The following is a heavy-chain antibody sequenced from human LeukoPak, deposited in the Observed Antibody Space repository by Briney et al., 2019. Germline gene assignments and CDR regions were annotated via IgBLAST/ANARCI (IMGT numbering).Heavy chain of an antibody. V-gene: IGHV3-48*03. CDR2: ITSSGDTK. Sequence: GGSLRLSCAVSGFTFSDYEMTWVRQAPGKGLEWISFITSSGDTKYYADSVRGRFAISRDNANNSLYLLVDSLRADDTAVYFCARILGNNYYYYYMDVWGKGTTVTVSS. CDR1: GFTFSDYE. J-gene: IGHJ6*03. CDR3: ARILGNNYYYYYMDV.